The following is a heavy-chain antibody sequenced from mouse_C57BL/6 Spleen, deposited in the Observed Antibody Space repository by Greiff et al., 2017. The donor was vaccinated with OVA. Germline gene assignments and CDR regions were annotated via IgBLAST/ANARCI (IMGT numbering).Heavy chain of an antibody. CDR2: IDPSDSYT. CDR1: GYTFTSYW. D-gene: IGHD2-10*01. V-gene: IGHV1-69*01. CDR3: ARKTLQSQYYYAMDY. Sequence: VQLQQPGAELVMPGASVKLSCKASGYTFTSYWMHWVKQRPGQGLEWIGEIDPSDSYTNYNQKFKGKSTLTVDKSSSTAYMQLSSLTSEDSAVYYCARKTLQSQYYYAMDYWGQGTSVTVSS. J-gene: IGHJ4*01.